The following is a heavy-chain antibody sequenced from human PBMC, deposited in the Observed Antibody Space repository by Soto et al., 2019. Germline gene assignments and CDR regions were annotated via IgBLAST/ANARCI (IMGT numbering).Heavy chain of an antibody. V-gene: IGHV1-18*01. D-gene: IGHD4-4*01. CDR2: ISTYNGNT. CDR1: RLPYACSD. Sequence: APVKLSCKASRLPYACSDIRWLRHAPGQGLEWMGWISTYNGNTNYSQKFQGRVTITRDTSASKAYMELRSLTSEVTALYYCARGNSGAEYWGQGALVIV. J-gene: IGHJ4*02. CDR3: ARGNSGAEY.